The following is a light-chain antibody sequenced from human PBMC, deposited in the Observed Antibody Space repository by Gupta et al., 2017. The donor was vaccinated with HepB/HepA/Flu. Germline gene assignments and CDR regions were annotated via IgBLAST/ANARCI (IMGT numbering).Light chain of an antibody. J-gene: IGLJ2*01. CDR3: QSYDSSLSGVV. CDR1: SPSIGAGYD. CDR2: GNT. Sequence: SVLTQPPSASGAPAQRFTISRPGSSPSIGAGYDVHWYQQLPGTAPKLLTYGNTNRPSGAPDRFSGSKSGTTAALAITGLQAEDEADYYCQSYDSSLSGVVFGGGTKLTVL. V-gene: IGLV1-40*01.